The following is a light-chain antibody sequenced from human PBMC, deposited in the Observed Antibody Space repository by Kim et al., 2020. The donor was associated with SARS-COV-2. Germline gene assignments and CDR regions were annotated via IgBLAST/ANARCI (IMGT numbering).Light chain of an antibody. J-gene: IGKJ3*01. CDR3: QQRNDWPIT. Sequence: SPGESAPLSCRASQSVRSKLAWYQQKPGQAPRLLIYEASNRAAGIPARFGGSGSGTGFTLTISSLEPEDFAVYYCQQRNDWPITFGPGTKVDIK. CDR1: QSVRSK. V-gene: IGKV3-11*01. CDR2: EAS.